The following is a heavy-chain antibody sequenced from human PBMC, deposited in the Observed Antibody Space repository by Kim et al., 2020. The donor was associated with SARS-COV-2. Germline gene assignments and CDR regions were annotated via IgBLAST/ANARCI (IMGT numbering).Heavy chain of an antibody. J-gene: IGHJ3*02. Sequence: KYSQKFLGRVAFTEDTSASTAYMELSSLRSEDTAVYYCARVGYSDTSAFDIWGQGTMVTVSS. V-gene: IGHV1-3*01. D-gene: IGHD3-16*02. CDR3: ARVGYSDTSAFDI.